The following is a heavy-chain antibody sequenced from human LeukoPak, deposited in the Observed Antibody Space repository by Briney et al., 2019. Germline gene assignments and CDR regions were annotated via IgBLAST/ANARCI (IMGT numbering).Heavy chain of an antibody. CDR1: GFTFSTYG. CDR2: IWYDGSNT. V-gene: IGHV3-33*03. Sequence: GGSLRLSCAASGFTFSTYGMHWVRQAPGKGLEWVAVIWYDGSNTHYADSVKGRFTISRDNAKNSLYLQMNSLRAEDTAVYYCARTYGYCDYWGQGTLVTVSS. CDR3: ARTYGYCDY. D-gene: IGHD5-18*01. J-gene: IGHJ4*02.